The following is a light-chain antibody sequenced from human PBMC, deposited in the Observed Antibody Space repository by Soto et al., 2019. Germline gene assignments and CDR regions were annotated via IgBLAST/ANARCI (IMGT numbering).Light chain of an antibody. CDR2: AAS. CDR3: QQANSFPPT. J-gene: IGKJ4*01. Sequence: DVQMTQSPSSVSASVGDRVTITCRASQGISTWLAWYQQKPGKAPRLLIYAASDLPGGVPSRFSGTGSGTYFTLTISSLQPEDFATYYCQQANSFPPTFGGGTKVEIK. CDR1: QGISTW. V-gene: IGKV1-12*01.